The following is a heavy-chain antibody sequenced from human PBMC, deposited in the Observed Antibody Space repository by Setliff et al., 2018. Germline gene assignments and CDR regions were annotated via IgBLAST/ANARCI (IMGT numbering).Heavy chain of an antibody. D-gene: IGHD3-16*02. J-gene: IGHJ6*03. CDR1: GGSISSSSYY. V-gene: IGHV4-39*01. CDR3: ARLHYDYVWGSYRTSDYYYYYYMDV. Sequence: ETLSLTCTVSGGSISSSSYYWGWIRQPPGKGLEWIGSIYYSGSTYYNPSLKSRVTISVDTSKNQFSLKLSSVTAADTAVYYCARLHYDYVWGSYRTSDYYYYYYMDVWGKGTTVTVSS. CDR2: IYYSGST.